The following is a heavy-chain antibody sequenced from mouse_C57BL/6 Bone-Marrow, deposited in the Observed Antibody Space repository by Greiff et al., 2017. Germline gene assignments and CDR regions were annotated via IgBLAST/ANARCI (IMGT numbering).Heavy chain of an antibody. CDR2: IHPNSGST. CDR1: GYTFTSYW. D-gene: IGHD2-4*01. V-gene: IGHV1-64*01. J-gene: IGHJ2*01. Sequence: LVESGPELVKPGASVKLSCKASGYTFTSYWMHWVKQRPGQGLEWIGMIHPNSGSTNYNEKFKSKATLTVDKSSSTAYMQLSSLTSEDSAVYDCARERGLQLDFDYWGQGTTLTVSS. CDR3: ARERGLQLDFDY.